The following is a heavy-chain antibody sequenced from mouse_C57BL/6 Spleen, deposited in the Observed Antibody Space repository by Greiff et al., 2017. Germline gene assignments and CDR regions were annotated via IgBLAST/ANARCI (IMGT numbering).Heavy chain of an antibody. CDR1: GYTFTSYW. D-gene: IGHD1-1*01. J-gene: IGHJ2*01. CDR3: AREGVVAHFDD. Sequence: VQLQQPGAELVRPGSSVKLSCKASGYTFTSYWMHWVKQRPIQGLEWIGNIDPSDSETHYNQKFKDKATLTVDKSSSTAYLQLSSLTSEDSAVYYCAREGVVAHFDDWGQGTTLTVSS. CDR2: IDPSDSET. V-gene: IGHV1-52*01.